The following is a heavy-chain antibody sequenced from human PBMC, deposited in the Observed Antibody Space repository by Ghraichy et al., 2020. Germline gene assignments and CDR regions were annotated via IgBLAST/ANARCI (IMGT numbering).Heavy chain of an antibody. CDR2: IIPIFGTA. CDR1: GDTFSSYA. J-gene: IGHJ4*02. Sequence: SVKVSCKASGDTFSSYAISWVRQAPGQGLEWMGGIIPIFGTANYAQKFQGRVTITADESTSTAYMELSSLRSEDTAVYYCARFGTEDCGCDCYFGYWGQGTRVTGS. D-gene: IGHD2-21*02. V-gene: IGHV1-69*13. CDR3: ARFGTEDCGCDCYFGY.